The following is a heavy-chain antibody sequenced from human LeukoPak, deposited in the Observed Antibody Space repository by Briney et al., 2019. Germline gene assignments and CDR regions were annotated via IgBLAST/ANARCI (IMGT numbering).Heavy chain of an antibody. CDR3: ASPYCSSTSCYSWGWSFDI. Sequence: SETLSLTCTVSGDSISRSSYYWGWIRQSPGKGLEWIGSIYYSGSTYYNPSLKSRVTISVDTSQNQFSLKLSSVTAADTAVYYCASPYCSSTSCYSWGWSFDIWGQGTMVTVSS. CDR2: IYYSGST. V-gene: IGHV4-39*01. CDR1: GDSISRSSYY. D-gene: IGHD2-2*02. J-gene: IGHJ3*02.